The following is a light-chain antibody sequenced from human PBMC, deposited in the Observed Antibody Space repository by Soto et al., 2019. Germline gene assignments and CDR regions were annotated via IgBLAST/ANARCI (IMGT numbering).Light chain of an antibody. CDR1: GSSIGTNT. J-gene: IGLJ2*01. CDR2: GNN. Sequence: QSVLTQPPSASGTPGQRVTISCSGSGSSIGTNTVNWYRQLPGTAPKLLIYGNNQRPSGVPDRFSGSKSGTPASLAISGLQSEDEAEYYCAAWDGSLNNVLFGGGTKVTV. CDR3: AAWDGSLNNVL. V-gene: IGLV1-44*01.